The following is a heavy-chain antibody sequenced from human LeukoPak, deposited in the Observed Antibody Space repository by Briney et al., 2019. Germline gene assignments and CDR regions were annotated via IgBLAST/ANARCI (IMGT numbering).Heavy chain of an antibody. CDR2: INPSGDST. CDR3: AREESGGYFDY. V-gene: IGHV1-46*01. Sequence: ASVKVSCKASGFTFTSYYIHWVRLAPGQGLEWMGLINPSGDSTNYAQKFQGRVTMTRDTSTSTVYMELSSLRSEDTAVYYCAREESGGYFDYWGQGTLVTVSS. D-gene: IGHD2-8*02. CDR1: GFTFTSYY. J-gene: IGHJ4*02.